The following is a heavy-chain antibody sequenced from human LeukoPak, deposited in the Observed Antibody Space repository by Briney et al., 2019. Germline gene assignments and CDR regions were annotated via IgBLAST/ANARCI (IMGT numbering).Heavy chain of an antibody. Sequence: SETLSLTCTVSGGSISSYYWSWIRQPPGKGLEWIGYIYTSGSTNYNPSLKSRVTISVDTSKNQLSLKLSSVTAADTAVYYCARHAYCSSTSCTRADAFDIWGQGTMVTVSS. CDR1: GGSISSYY. CDR3: ARHAYCSSTSCTRADAFDI. J-gene: IGHJ3*02. CDR2: IYTSGST. D-gene: IGHD2-2*01. V-gene: IGHV4-4*09.